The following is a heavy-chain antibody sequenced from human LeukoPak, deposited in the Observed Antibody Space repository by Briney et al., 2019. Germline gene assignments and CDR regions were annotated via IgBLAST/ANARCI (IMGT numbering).Heavy chain of an antibody. CDR1: GFTFSSYE. CDR3: ARDRRYYYDSRLDY. J-gene: IGHJ4*02. Sequence: GRSLRLSCAASGFTFSSYEMNWVRQAPRKGLEWVSYISSSGSTIYYADSVKGRFTISRDNAKNSLYLQMNSLRAEDTAVYYCARDRRYYYDSRLDYWGQGTLVTVSS. D-gene: IGHD3-22*01. V-gene: IGHV3-48*03. CDR2: ISSSGSTI.